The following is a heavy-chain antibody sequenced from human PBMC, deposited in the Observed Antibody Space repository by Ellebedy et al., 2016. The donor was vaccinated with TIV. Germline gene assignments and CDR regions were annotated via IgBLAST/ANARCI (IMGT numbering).Heavy chain of an antibody. CDR3: ARGYSSGWYNWFDP. J-gene: IGHJ5*02. CDR1: GGSISSYY. CDR2: IYSSGST. D-gene: IGHD6-19*01. V-gene: IGHV4-59*01. Sequence: MPSETLSLTCTVSGGSISSYYWSWIRQPPGKGLEWIGSIYSSGSTNYNPSLKSRVTISVDTSKNQFSLKLSSVTAADTAVYYCARGYSSGWYNWFDPWGQGTLVTVSS.